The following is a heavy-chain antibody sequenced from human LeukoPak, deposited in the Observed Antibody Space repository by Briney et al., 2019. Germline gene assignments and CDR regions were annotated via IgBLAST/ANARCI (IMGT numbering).Heavy chain of an antibody. CDR1: GGSISSSNW. V-gene: IGHV4-4*02. D-gene: IGHD1-1*01. Sequence: SGTLSLTCAVSGGSISSSNWWSWVRQPPGKGLEWIGEIYHNGSTNYNPSLKSRVTISVDKSKNQFSLKLSSVTAADTAVYNCAILTDHIWNDRSDYWGQGTLVTVSS. CDR3: AILTDHIWNDRSDY. J-gene: IGHJ4*02. CDR2: IYHNGST.